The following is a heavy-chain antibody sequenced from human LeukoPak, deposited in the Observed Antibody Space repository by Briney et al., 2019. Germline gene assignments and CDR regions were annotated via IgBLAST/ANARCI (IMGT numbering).Heavy chain of an antibody. J-gene: IGHJ2*01. CDR1: GGSISQYY. Sequence: PSETLSLTCTLSGGSISQYYWSWIRQPPGKGPEWIGYVYRSGNTNYNPSLKNRVTISVDTSKNHFSLNLTSVTAADTAVCYCARVKDFAYSFFDLWGRGTLVTVSS. CDR2: VYRSGNT. CDR3: ARVKDFAYSFFDL. V-gene: IGHV4-59*01.